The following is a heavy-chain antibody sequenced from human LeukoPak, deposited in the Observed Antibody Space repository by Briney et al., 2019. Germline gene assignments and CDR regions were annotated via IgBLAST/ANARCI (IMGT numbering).Heavy chain of an antibody. J-gene: IGHJ3*02. V-gene: IGHV1-69*06. CDR1: GGTFSSYA. D-gene: IGHD6-13*01. Sequence: ASVKVSCKASGGTFSSYAISWVRQAPGQGLEWMGGSIPIFGTANYAQKFQGRVTITADKSTSTAYMELSSLRSEDTAVYYCARDRGYSSSWYRAFDIWGQGTMVTVSS. CDR3: ARDRGYSSSWYRAFDI. CDR2: SIPIFGTA.